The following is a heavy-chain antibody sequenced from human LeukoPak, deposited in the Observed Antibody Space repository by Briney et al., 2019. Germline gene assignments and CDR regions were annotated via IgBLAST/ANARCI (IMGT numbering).Heavy chain of an antibody. D-gene: IGHD2-15*01. CDR3: AKGNGRSSYSGLDY. Sequence: HSGTSLRLSCAASGFTFSSHGMHWVRQAPGMGLEWVALILYDGSNEYYADSVQGRFTISRDSSRNTLYLQMSSLRAEDTAVYYCAKGNGRSSYSGLDYWGQGTLVTVSS. V-gene: IGHV3-30*18. J-gene: IGHJ4*02. CDR1: GFTFSSHG. CDR2: ILYDGSNE.